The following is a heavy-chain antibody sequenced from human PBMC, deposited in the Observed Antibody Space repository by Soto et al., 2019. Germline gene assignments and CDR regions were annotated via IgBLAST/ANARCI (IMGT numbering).Heavy chain of an antibody. J-gene: IGHJ6*02. CDR3: ARRGYSSSWYYYYSYGMDV. Sequence: QVQLVQSGAEVKKPGASVKVSCKASGYTFTSYDINWVRQATGQGLEWMGWMNPNSGNTGYAQKFQGGVTMTRTTSISTAYVELSSLRSEDTAVYYCARRGYSSSWYYYYSYGMDVWGQGTTVTVSS. V-gene: IGHV1-8*01. CDR2: MNPNSGNT. D-gene: IGHD6-13*01. CDR1: GYTFTSYD.